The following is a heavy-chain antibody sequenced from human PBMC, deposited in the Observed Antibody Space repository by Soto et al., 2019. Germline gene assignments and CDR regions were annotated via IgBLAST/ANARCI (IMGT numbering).Heavy chain of an antibody. CDR3: ARDFGWELLPNAFDI. Sequence: ASVKVSCKASGYTFTIYGISWVRQAPGQGLEWMGWISAYNGNTNYAQKLQGRVTMTTDTSTSTAYMELRSLRSDDTAVYYCARDFGWELLPNAFDIWGQGTMVTGSS. D-gene: IGHD1-26*01. CDR2: ISAYNGNT. J-gene: IGHJ3*02. CDR1: GYTFTIYG. V-gene: IGHV1-18*01.